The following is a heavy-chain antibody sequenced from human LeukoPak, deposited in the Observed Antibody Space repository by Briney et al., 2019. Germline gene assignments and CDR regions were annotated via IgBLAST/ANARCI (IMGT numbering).Heavy chain of an antibody. J-gene: IGHJ4*02. CDR1: GGTFSSYA. CDR3: ARDSAMVRGVIDRSDY. D-gene: IGHD3-10*01. CDR2: IIPIFGTA. Sequence: ASVKVSCKASGGTFSSYAISWVRQAPGQGLEWMGGIIPIFGTANYAQKFQGRVTITADESTSTAYMELSSLRSEDTAVYYCARDSAMVRGVIDRSDYWGQGTLVTVSS. V-gene: IGHV1-69*13.